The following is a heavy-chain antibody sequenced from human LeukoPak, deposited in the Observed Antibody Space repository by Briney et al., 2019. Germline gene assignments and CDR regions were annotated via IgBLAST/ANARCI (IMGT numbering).Heavy chain of an antibody. V-gene: IGHV3-21*01. CDR1: GFTFSSYS. J-gene: IGHJ2*01. CDR3: ARDGPPPLYGDPPYWYFDL. CDR2: ISSSSSYI. Sequence: GGSLRLSCAASGFTFSSYSMNWVRQAPGKGLEWVSSISSSSSYIYYADSVKGRFTISRDNAKNSLYLQMNSLRAEDTAVYYCARDGPPPLYGDPPYWYFDLWGRGTLVTVSS. D-gene: IGHD4-17*01.